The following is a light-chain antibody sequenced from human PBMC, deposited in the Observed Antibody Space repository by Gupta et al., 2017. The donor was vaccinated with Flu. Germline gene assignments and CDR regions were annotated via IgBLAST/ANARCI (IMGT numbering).Light chain of an antibody. CDR1: QSVSNNY. V-gene: IGKV3-20*01. Sequence: ERATRSCRASQSVSNNYLTWYQQKPGQAPRLLIYGASSRATGIPDRFSGSGSGTDFTLTISRLEPEDFAVYYCQQYGISMYTFGQGTKLEIK. J-gene: IGKJ2*01. CDR2: GAS. CDR3: QQYGISMYT.